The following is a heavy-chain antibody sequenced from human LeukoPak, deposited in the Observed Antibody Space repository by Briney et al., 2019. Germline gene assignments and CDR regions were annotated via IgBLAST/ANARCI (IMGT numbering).Heavy chain of an antibody. CDR2: IYKDGRT. V-gene: IGHV3-53*01. J-gene: IGHJ4*02. CDR1: GFVVSTNY. Sequence: GGSLRLSCAASGFVVSTNYMTWVRQPPGKGLEWVSVIYKDGRTFYTDSVKGRFTISRDNSKNTVYLQMSSLRVEDTAVYYCAKSLTYYHENSDSIWGQGTLVTVSS. D-gene: IGHD3-22*01. CDR3: AKSLTYYHENSDSI.